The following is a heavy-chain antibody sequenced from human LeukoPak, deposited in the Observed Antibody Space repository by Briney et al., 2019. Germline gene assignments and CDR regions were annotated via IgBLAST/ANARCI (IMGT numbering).Heavy chain of an antibody. CDR3: ARDRGAVTGQYFDY. Sequence: GGSLRVSCAASGFTFSSYAMSWVRQAPGKGLEWVSAISGSGGSTYYADSVKGRFTISGDNSKNTLYLQMNSLRAEDTAVYYCARDRGAVTGQYFDYWGQGTLVTVSS. CDR2: ISGSGGST. J-gene: IGHJ4*02. CDR1: GFTFSSYA. V-gene: IGHV3-23*01. D-gene: IGHD6-19*01.